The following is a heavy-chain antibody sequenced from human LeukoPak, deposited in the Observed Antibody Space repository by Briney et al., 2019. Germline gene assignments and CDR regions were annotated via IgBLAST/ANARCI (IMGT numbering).Heavy chain of an antibody. V-gene: IGHV3-30*04. CDR3: ARVVVSSSSDYFDY. D-gene: IGHD6-6*01. Sequence: GKSLRLSCAASGFTFSNYAMHWVRQAPGKGLEWVAVTSYDESNKYYADSVKGRFTISRDNSKKTLYLQMNSLRGEDTAVYYCARVVVSSSSDYFDYWGQGTLVIVSS. CDR1: GFTFSNYA. CDR2: TSYDESNK. J-gene: IGHJ4*02.